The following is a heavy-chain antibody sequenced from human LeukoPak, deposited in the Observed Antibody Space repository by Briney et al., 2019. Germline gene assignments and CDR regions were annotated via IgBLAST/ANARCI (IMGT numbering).Heavy chain of an antibody. V-gene: IGHV4-4*07. Sequence: SETLSLTCTVSGGSISSYYWSWIRQPAGKGLEWIGRIYTTGSTNYNPSLKSRVTMSSDTSKNQLSLKLTSVTAADTAVYYCARNTAAPSHTTIWGQGTLVTVFS. CDR2: IYTTGST. CDR3: ARNTAAPSHTTI. CDR1: GGSISSYY. D-gene: IGHD6-13*01. J-gene: IGHJ4*02.